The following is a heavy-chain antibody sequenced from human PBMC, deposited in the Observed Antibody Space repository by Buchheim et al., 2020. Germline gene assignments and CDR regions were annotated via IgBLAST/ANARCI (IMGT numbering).Heavy chain of an antibody. D-gene: IGHD5-18*01. V-gene: IGHV4-34*01. CDR1: GGSFSGYY. J-gene: IGHJ4*02. CDR2: INHSGST. CDR3: ARVRSYGHRYFDY. Sequence: QVQLQQWGAGLLKPSETLSLTCAVYGGSFSGYYWSWIRQPPGKGLEWIGEINHSGSTNYNPSLKSRVTISVDTSKNQFYLKLSSVTAADTAVYYCARVRSYGHRYFDYWGQGTL.